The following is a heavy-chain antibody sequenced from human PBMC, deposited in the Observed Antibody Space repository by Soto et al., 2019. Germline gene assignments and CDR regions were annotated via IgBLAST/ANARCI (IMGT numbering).Heavy chain of an antibody. V-gene: IGHV1-46*01. CDR1: GYTFTSYY. CDR3: ARVGHYDFWSGYYPAYFDY. Sequence: ASVKVSCKASGYTFTSYYMHWVRQAPGQGLEWMGIINPSGGSTSYAQKFQGRVTMTRDTSTSTVYVELSSLRSEDTAVYYCARVGHYDFWSGYYPAYFDYWGQGTLLTVSS. CDR2: INPSGGST. D-gene: IGHD3-3*01. J-gene: IGHJ4*02.